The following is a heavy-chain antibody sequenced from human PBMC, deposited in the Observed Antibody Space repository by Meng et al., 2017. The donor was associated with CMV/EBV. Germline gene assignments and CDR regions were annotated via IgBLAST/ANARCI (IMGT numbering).Heavy chain of an antibody. V-gene: IGHV3-7*01. Sequence: GGSLRLSCAGSGFTFSTYWMSWVRQAPGKGLEWVATIKQDGSEKYYVDSVKGRFTISRDNAKNSLYLQMNSLRAEDTAVYYCARTLRTPDYWGQGTLVTVSS. CDR2: IKQDGSEK. CDR3: ARTLRTPDY. CDR1: GFTFSTYW. J-gene: IGHJ4*02. D-gene: IGHD5/OR15-5a*01.